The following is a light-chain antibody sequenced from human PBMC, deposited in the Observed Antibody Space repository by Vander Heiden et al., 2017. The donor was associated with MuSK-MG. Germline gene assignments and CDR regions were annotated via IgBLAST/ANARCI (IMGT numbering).Light chain of an antibody. CDR2: GAS. J-gene: IGKJ4*01. Sequence: VMTQSPATLSVSPGERATLSCRASQSVSSNLAWYQQKPGQAPRLLIYGASTRATGIPARFSGSGSGTEFTLTISSLQSEDFAVYYCQQNNNWPPLTFGGGTKVEIK. CDR1: QSVSSN. V-gene: IGKV3-15*01. CDR3: QQNNNWPPLT.